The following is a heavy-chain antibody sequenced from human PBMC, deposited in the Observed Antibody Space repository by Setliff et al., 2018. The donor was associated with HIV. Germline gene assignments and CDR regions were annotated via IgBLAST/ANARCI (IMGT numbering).Heavy chain of an antibody. CDR1: GGTFSVYG. CDR2: MITMFGTV. D-gene: IGHD6-19*01. Sequence: SEKVSCKASGGTFSVYGVSWLRQAPGQGLEGVGGMITMFGTVKYAQKFQGRVRITADEVTNIAYMDLSGLRYEDTAVYYCGSDFSGWYYFDMWGQGTLVTVSS. CDR3: GSDFSGWYYFDM. J-gene: IGHJ4*02. V-gene: IGHV1-69*13.